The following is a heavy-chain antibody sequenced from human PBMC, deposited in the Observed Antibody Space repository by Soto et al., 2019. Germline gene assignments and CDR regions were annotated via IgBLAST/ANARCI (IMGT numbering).Heavy chain of an antibody. V-gene: IGHV4-31*03. J-gene: IGHJ6*03. D-gene: IGHD2-2*01. CDR1: GGSISSGGYY. CDR2: TYYSGST. CDR3: ARVVVPAALTLYYYYYMDV. Sequence: SETLSLTCTVSGGSISSGGYYWSWIRQHPGKGLEWIGYTYYSGSTYYNPSLKSRVTISVDTSKNQFSLKLSSVTAADTAVYYCARVVVPAALTLYYYYYMDVWGQGTTVTVSS.